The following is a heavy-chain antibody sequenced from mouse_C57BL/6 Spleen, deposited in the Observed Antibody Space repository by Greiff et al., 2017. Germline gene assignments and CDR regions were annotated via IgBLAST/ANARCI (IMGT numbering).Heavy chain of an antibody. CDR1: GFTFSSYA. CDR3: ARDRSNYAALAMDY. Sequence: DVMLVESGGGLVKPGGSLKLSCAASGFTFSSYAMSWVRQTPEKRLEWVATISDGGSYTYYPDNVKGRFTFSRDNAKNNLYLQMSHLKSEDAAMYYCARDRSNYAALAMDYWGQGTSGTVSS. V-gene: IGHV5-4*01. D-gene: IGHD2-5*01. CDR2: ISDGGSYT. J-gene: IGHJ4*01.